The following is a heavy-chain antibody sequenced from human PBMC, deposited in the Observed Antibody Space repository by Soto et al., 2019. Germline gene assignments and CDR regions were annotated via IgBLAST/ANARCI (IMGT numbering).Heavy chain of an antibody. Sequence: EVQLLESGGGLVQPEGSLRLSCVASKFTFSSYAMSWVRQAPGKGLEGVSAISYSGERTYYAGSVKGRFTISRDNSKNTLYLQMSSLRDEDTAVYYCAKVPTGEMATVFPAFDIWGQGTMVTVSS. CDR1: KFTFSSYA. CDR3: AKVPTGEMATVFPAFDI. CDR2: ISYSGERT. V-gene: IGHV3-23*01. J-gene: IGHJ3*02. D-gene: IGHD4-4*01.